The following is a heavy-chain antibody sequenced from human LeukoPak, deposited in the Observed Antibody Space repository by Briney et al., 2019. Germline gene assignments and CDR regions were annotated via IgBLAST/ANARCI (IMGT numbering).Heavy chain of an antibody. CDR2: IIPTFGTA. J-gene: IGHJ5*02. Sequence: SVKVSCKASGGTFSSYAISWVRQAPGQGLEWMGGIIPTFGTANYAQKFQGRVTITTDESTSTAYMGLSSLRSEDTAVYYCAVGYCSSTSCFWFDPWGQGTLVTVSS. D-gene: IGHD2-2*03. V-gene: IGHV1-69*05. CDR3: AVGYCSSTSCFWFDP. CDR1: GGTFSSYA.